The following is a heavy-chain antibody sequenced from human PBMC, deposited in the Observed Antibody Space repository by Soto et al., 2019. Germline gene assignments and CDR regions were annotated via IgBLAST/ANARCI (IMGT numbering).Heavy chain of an antibody. J-gene: IGHJ6*03. CDR3: AGDWYFYGSGSPTHMDV. Sequence: QVQLVQSGDEMRKPGASVKVSCQASGYNFSKYGITWVRQAPGQGLEWMGWISAHNGNTKYAQSLQGRLTLTTDTSASTAYMELRSLRSDDTAVYYCAGDWYFYGSGSPTHMDVWGKGTTVSVSS. D-gene: IGHD3-10*01. CDR2: ISAHNGNT. CDR1: GYNFSKYG. V-gene: IGHV1-18*01.